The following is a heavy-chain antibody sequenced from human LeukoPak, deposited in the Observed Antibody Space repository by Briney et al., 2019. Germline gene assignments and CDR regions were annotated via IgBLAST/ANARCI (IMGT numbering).Heavy chain of an antibody. V-gene: IGHV3-48*03. Sequence: GGSLRLSCAASGFTFSSYEMNWVRQAPGKGLEWVSHISYSGTIYNADSVRGRFIISRDNAKNSVYLQMNSLRVEDTAVYYCVRDKNFWGQGTLVTVSS. J-gene: IGHJ4*02. CDR2: ISYSGTI. CDR1: GFTFSSYE. CDR3: VRDKNF.